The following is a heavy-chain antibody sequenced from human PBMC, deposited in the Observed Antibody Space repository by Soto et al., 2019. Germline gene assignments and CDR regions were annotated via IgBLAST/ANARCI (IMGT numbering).Heavy chain of an antibody. V-gene: IGHV3-30*18. J-gene: IGHJ4*02. CDR2: ISYDGSNK. CDR3: AKSGGDGYKGPIDY. Sequence: PGGSLRLSCAASGFTFSSYGMHWVRQAPGKGLEWVAVISYDGSNKYYADSVKGRFTISRDNSKNTLYLQMNSLRAEDTAVYYCAKSGGDGYKGPIDYWGQGTLVTVSS. D-gene: IGHD2-21*01. CDR1: GFTFSSYG.